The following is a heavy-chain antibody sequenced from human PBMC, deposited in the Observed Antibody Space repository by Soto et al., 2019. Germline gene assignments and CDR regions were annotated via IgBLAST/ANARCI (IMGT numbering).Heavy chain of an antibody. CDR1: GYTFTGYY. J-gene: IGHJ6*02. Sequence: GASVKVSCKASGYTFTGYYMHWVRQAPGQGLEWMGWINPICGGTNYAQKFQGRVTITADESTSTAYMELSSLRSEDTAVYYCARAPIVVVPAAPPPDGSGSPWRHYYYYGMAVWGQGTTVTVSS. CDR2: INPICGGT. V-gene: IGHV1-2*02. CDR3: ARAPIVVVPAAPPPDGSGSPWRHYYYYGMAV. D-gene: IGHD2-2*01.